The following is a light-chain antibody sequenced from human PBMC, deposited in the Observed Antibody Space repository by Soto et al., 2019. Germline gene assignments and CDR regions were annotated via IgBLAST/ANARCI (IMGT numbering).Light chain of an antibody. CDR1: SSNIRGNN. CDR2: TSN. CDR3: ATWADSLNGRV. V-gene: IGLV1-44*01. J-gene: IGLJ3*02. Sequence: QAVVTQPPSASGTPGQRVTISCSGSSSNIRGNNVNWYQHVPGTAPKLLIHTSNQRPSGVPDRFSGSKSGTSASLAISGLQSEDEADYYCATWADSLNGRVFGGGTKLTVL.